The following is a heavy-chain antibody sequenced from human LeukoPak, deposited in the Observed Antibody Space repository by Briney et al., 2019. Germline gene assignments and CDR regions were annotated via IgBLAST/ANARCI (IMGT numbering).Heavy chain of an antibody. J-gene: IGHJ4*02. CDR3: ARNTHNYGGPLDY. CDR1: GFTFSRNS. Sequence: TGGSLRLSCAVSGFTFSRNSINWVRQAPGKGLEWVSSISTSSSYIYYADSVKGRFTISRDNAKNSLYLQMNSLRAEDTAVYYCARNTHNYGGPLDYWGQGTLVTVSS. V-gene: IGHV3-21*01. D-gene: IGHD4-11*01. CDR2: ISTSSSYI.